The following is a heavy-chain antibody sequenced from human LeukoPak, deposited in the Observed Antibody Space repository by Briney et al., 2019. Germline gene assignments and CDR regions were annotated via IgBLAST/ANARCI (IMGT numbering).Heavy chain of an antibody. D-gene: IGHD2-8*01. CDR1: GGSFSGYY. CDR3: ARGHVGSYAYYYYYGMDV. J-gene: IGHJ6*02. Sequence: SETLSLTCAVYGGSFSGYYWSWIRQPPKKGLEWIGEINHSGSTNYNPSLRSRVTISVDTSKNQFSLKVRSVTAADTAVYYCARGHVGSYAYYYYYGMDVWGQGTTVTVSS. V-gene: IGHV4-34*01. CDR2: INHSGST.